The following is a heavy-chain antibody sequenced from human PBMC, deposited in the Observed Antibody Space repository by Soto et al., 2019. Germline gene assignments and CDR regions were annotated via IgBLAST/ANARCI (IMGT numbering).Heavy chain of an antibody. Sequence: QVYLVQSGAEVKKPGASVKVSCKTSGYTFTKYSIAWVRQAPGQGLEWMGWINCQSGNTNYPQNLQGRVTVTRDTSASTASMELRSLRSDDTAVYFWAREDLDAFDFWGQGTVVTVSS. V-gene: IGHV1-18*04. J-gene: IGHJ3*01. CDR1: GYTFTKYS. CDR2: INCQSGNT. CDR3: AREDLDAFDF.